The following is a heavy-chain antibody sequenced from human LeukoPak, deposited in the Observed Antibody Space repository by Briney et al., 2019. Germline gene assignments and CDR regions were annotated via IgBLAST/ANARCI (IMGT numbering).Heavy chain of an antibody. CDR3: ASTSYDSSGYYYRDY. D-gene: IGHD3-22*01. CDR1: GDSISSSYW. V-gene: IGHV4-4*02. Sequence: SGNLSLTCAVSGDSISSSYWWTWVRQPPGKGLEWIGEIYHSGTTNYNPSLKSRVTISVDKSKNHFSLKLNSVAAADTAVYYCASTSYDSSGYYYRDYWGQGTLVTVSS. J-gene: IGHJ4*02. CDR2: IYHSGTT.